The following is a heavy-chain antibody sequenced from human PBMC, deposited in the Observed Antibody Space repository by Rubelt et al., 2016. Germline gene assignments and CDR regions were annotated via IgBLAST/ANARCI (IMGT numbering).Heavy chain of an antibody. Sequence: QLQLQESGPGLVKPSETLSLTCTVSGGSISSSTYYWGWIRQPPGKGLEWIANVYYTGTTYQNPSLKSRVTISVDTSKNQFSLKLSSVTAADTAVYYCARDQGRKDSSGYYWIYYYMDVWGKGTTVTVSS. CDR2: VYYTGTT. CDR3: ARDQGRKDSSGYYWIYYYMDV. V-gene: IGHV4-39*07. J-gene: IGHJ6*03. CDR1: GGSISSSTYY. D-gene: IGHD3-22*01.